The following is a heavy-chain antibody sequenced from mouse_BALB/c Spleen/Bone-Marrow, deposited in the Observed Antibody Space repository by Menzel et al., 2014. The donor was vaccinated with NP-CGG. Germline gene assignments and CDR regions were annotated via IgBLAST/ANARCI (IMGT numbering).Heavy chain of an antibody. Sequence: EVKLMESGTVLARPGASVKMSCKASGYTFTSYWMHWVKQRPGQGLEWIGTIYPGNSDTTYNQKFKGKAKLTAVTSTSTAYMELSSLTYEDSAVYYCTTLARNYFDYWGQGTTLTVSS. J-gene: IGHJ2*01. CDR1: GYTFTSYW. CDR3: TTLARNYFDY. V-gene: IGHV1-5*01. CDR2: IYPGNSDT.